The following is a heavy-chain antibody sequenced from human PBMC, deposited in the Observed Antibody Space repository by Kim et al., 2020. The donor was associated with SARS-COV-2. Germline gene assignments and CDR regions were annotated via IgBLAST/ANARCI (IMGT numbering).Heavy chain of an antibody. V-gene: IGHV3-23*01. CDR1: GFTFSSYA. CDR3: AKLSYSSGWFNWYFDL. D-gene: IGHD6-19*01. J-gene: IGHJ2*01. Sequence: GGSLRLSCAASGFTFSSYAMSWVRQAPGKGLEWVSAISGSGGSTYYADSVKGRFTISRDNSKNTLYLQMNSLRAEDTAVYYCAKLSYSSGWFNWYFDLWGRGTLVTVSS. CDR2: ISGSGGST.